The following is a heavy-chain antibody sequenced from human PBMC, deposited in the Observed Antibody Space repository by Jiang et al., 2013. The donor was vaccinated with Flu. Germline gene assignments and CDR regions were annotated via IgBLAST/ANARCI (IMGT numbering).Heavy chain of an antibody. Sequence: YGMHWVRQAPGKGLEWVAVISYDGSNKYYADSVKGRFTISRDNSKNTLYLQMNSLRAEDTAVYYCAKVKRRYSSSYYYYYMDVWGKGTTVTVSS. CDR3: AKVKRRYSSSYYYYYMDV. CDR1: YG. CDR2: ISYDGSNK. V-gene: IGHV3-30*18. J-gene: IGHJ6*03. D-gene: IGHD6-13*01.